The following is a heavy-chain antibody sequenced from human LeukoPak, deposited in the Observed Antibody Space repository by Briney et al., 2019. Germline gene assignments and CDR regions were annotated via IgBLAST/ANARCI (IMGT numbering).Heavy chain of an antibody. CDR2: ISSSSSTI. CDR1: GFTFSSYS. CDR3: ASRIAAAGLDY. V-gene: IGHV3-48*01. Sequence: GGSLRLSCAASGFTFSSYSMNWVRQAPGKGLEWVSYISSSSSTIYYADSVKGRFTISRDNAKNSLYLQMNSLRAEDTAVCYCASRIAAAGLDYWGQGTLVTVSS. D-gene: IGHD6-13*01. J-gene: IGHJ4*02.